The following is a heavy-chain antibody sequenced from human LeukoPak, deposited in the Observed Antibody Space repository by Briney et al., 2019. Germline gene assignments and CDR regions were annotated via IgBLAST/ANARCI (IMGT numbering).Heavy chain of an antibody. V-gene: IGHV6-1*01. CDR2: TYYRSKWYT. J-gene: IGHJ6*02. CDR3: TRTRDYAMDV. CDR1: GDSVSSDSAD. Sequence: SQTLSLTCAISGDSVSSDSADWNWIRQSPSRGLEWLGKTYYRSKWYTEYALSVKSRVSINPDTSKNQFTLQLNSVTPEDTAVYYCTRTRDYAMDVWGQGTTVTVSS.